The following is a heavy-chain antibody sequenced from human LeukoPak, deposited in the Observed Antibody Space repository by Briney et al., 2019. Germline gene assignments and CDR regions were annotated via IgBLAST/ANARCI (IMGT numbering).Heavy chain of an antibody. D-gene: IGHD1-26*01. J-gene: IGHJ4*02. CDR1: GGSMNSGSYY. V-gene: IGHV4-61*02. Sequence: SETLSLTCTVSGGSMNSGSYYWSWIRQPAGKGLEWIGRIYTGGNTNYNPSLKSRVTISVDTSKNQFSLKLSSLTAADTAVYYCVSGSLFDYWGQGTLVTVSS. CDR2: IYTGGNT. CDR3: VSGSLFDY.